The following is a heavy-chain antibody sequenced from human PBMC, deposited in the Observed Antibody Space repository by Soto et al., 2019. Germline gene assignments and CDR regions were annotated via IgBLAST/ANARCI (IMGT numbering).Heavy chain of an antibody. V-gene: IGHV4-59*08. J-gene: IGHJ4*02. D-gene: IGHD3-3*01. CDR2: IYYGGSI. CDR1: GGSISSDY. Sequence: QVQLQESGPGLVKPSETLSLTCTVSGGSISSDYWSWIRQPPGKGLEWIGYIYYGGSINYNPSLAPPLGISVDTSKHRFSLKLPTAPAADTAVYFCACLWSDGPLDYWGQGTLVTVSS. CDR3: ACLWSDGPLDY.